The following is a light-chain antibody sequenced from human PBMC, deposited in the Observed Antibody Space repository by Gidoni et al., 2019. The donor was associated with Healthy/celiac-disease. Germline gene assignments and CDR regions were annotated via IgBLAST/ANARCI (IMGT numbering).Light chain of an antibody. CDR1: QSISSY. V-gene: IGKV1-39*01. CDR3: QQSYSTPFT. Sequence: IQMPQSPSSLSAAVGDRVTITCRASQSISSYLNWYQQKPGKAPKLLIYAASSLQSGVPSRFSGSGSGTDFTLTISSLQPEDFATYYCQQSYSTPFTFGQGTKVDIK. J-gene: IGKJ3*01. CDR2: AAS.